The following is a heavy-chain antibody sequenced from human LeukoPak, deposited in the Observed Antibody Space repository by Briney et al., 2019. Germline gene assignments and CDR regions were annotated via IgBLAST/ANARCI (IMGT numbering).Heavy chain of an antibody. Sequence: ASVKVSCKASGYTFTSYAMHRVRQAPGQRLEWMGWINAGNGNTKYSQEFQGRVTITRDTSASTAYMELSSLRSEDMAVYYCARAGAYDFWSGYYSWFDPWGQGTLVTVSS. V-gene: IGHV1-3*03. CDR3: ARAGAYDFWSGYYSWFDP. CDR2: INAGNGNT. D-gene: IGHD3-3*01. CDR1: GYTFTSYA. J-gene: IGHJ5*02.